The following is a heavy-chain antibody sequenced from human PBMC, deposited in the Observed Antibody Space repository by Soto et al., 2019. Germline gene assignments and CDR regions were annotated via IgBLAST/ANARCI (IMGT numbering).Heavy chain of an antibody. D-gene: IGHD1-26*01. CDR1: GGTFSSYA. V-gene: IGHV1-69*13. Sequence: SVKVSCKASGGTFSSYAISWVRQAPGQGLEWMGRIIPIGGRANYAQKFQGRVTITADESTSTAYMELTSLRSEDTAVYFCARDIYGSGDVFAYWGQGTRVTVSS. J-gene: IGHJ4*02. CDR3: ARDIYGSGDVFAY. CDR2: IIPIGGRA.